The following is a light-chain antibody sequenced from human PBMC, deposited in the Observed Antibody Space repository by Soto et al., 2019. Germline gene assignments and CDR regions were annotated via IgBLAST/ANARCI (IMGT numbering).Light chain of an antibody. Sequence: EIVLTQSPATLSLSPGETATLSCRASQIVSSSLAWYQQKPGQTPRLLIYDASNRATGIPARFSGSGSGTDFTLTVSSLEPEDFAVYYCQRRSSWPLTFGGGTKVEIK. CDR3: QRRSSWPLT. CDR1: QIVSSS. CDR2: DAS. V-gene: IGKV3-11*01. J-gene: IGKJ4*01.